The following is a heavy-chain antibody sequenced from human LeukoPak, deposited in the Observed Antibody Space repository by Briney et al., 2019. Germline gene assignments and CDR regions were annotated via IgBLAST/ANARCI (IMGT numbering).Heavy chain of an antibody. CDR2: IHYSGGT. Sequence: SETLSLTCTVSGGSISTYYWGWIRQPPGKGLEWIGYIHYSGGTRYNPSLNSRATISIDTSKNRFSLQLSSVTAADTALYYCARRRAEGGSDGHYNWFDPWGQGTLVTVSS. CDR1: GGSISTYY. J-gene: IGHJ5*02. V-gene: IGHV4-59*08. CDR3: ARRRAEGGSDGHYNWFDP. D-gene: IGHD6-25*01.